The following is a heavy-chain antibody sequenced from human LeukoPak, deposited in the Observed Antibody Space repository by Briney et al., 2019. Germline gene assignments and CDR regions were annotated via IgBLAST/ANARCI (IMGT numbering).Heavy chain of an antibody. J-gene: IGHJ4*02. CDR1: GFTSSSYE. D-gene: IGHD3-10*01. CDR2: ISSSGSTI. Sequence: PGGSLRLSCAASGFTSSSYEMNWVRQAPGKGLEWVSYISSSGSTIYYADSVKGRFTISRGSAKNSLYLQMNSLRAEDTAVYYCARDRDYYGSGSYYNRYFDYWGQGTLVTVSS. CDR3: ARDRDYYGSGSYYNRYFDY. V-gene: IGHV3-48*03.